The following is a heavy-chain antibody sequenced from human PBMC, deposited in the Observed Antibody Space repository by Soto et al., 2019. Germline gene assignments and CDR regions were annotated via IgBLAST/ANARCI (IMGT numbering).Heavy chain of an antibody. V-gene: IGHV3-48*03. J-gene: IGHJ5*02. CDR3: ASLDIVVVQAASLAFDP. D-gene: IGHD2-2*01. CDR1: GFTFSSYE. Sequence: GGSLRLSCAASGFTFSSYEMNWVRQAPGKGLEWVSYISSSGSTIYYADSVKGRFTISRDNAKNSLYLQMNSLRAEDTAVYYCASLDIVVVQAASLAFDPWGQGTLVTVSS. CDR2: ISSSGSTI.